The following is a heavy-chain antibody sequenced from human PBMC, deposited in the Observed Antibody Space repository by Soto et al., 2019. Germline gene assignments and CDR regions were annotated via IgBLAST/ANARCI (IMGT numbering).Heavy chain of an antibody. J-gene: IGHJ6*02. CDR1: GGTFSSYA. V-gene: IGHV1-69*13. CDR3: ARGIGITIFGVVTPPAYMDV. D-gene: IGHD3-3*01. Sequence: SVKVSCKASGGTFSSYAISWVRQAPGQGLEWMGGIIPIFGTANYAQKFQGRVTITADESTSTAYMELSSLRSEDTAVYYCARGIGITIFGVVTPPAYMDVWGQGTTVTAP. CDR2: IIPIFGTA.